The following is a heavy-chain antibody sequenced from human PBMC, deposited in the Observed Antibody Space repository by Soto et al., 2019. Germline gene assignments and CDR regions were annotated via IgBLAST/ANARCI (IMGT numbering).Heavy chain of an antibody. Sequence: EVQLVESGGGLVQPGGSLTLSCAASGFTFSRYWMYWVRQAPGKGLVWVSRINSDGSDTSNAGSVKGRFTISRDNAKNTLYLQMNSLRAEDTAVYYCARVEGFWGGYYSSMDVWGKGTTVTVSS. V-gene: IGHV3-74*01. CDR2: INSDGSDT. CDR1: GFTFSRYW. CDR3: ARVEGFWGGYYSSMDV. J-gene: IGHJ6*03. D-gene: IGHD3-3*01.